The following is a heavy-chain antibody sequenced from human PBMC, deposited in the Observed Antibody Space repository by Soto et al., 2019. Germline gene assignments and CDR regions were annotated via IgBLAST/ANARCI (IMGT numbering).Heavy chain of an antibody. D-gene: IGHD2-2*01. J-gene: IGHJ6*02. CDR2: IIPILGIA. CDR1: GGTFSSYT. V-gene: IGHV1-69*02. CDR3: ARRIGYCSSTSCSRDAYYYGMDV. Sequence: SVKVSCKASGGTFSSYTISWVRQAPGQGLEWMGRIIPILGIANYAQKFQGRVTITADKSTSTAYMELSSLRSEDTAVYYCARRIGYCSSTSCSRDAYYYGMDVWG.